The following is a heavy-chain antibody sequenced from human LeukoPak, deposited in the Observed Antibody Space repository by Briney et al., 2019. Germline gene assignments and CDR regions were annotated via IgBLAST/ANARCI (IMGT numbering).Heavy chain of an antibody. CDR1: GFTFSSYA. CDR2: ISGSGGST. D-gene: IGHD6-6*01. Sequence: TGGSLRLSCAASGFTFSSYAMSWVRQAPGKGLEWVSAISGSGGSTYYADSVKGRFTISRDNSKSTLYLQMNSLRAEDTAVYYCVRDLYSSSYYFNYWGQGSLVTVSS. CDR3: VRDLYSSSYYFNY. J-gene: IGHJ4*02. V-gene: IGHV3-23*01.